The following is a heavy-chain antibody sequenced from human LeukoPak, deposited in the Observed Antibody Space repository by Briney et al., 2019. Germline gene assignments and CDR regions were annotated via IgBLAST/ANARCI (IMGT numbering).Heavy chain of an antibody. Sequence: SETLSLTCTISGGSISTYYWNWIRQPPGKGLEWIGEINHSGSTNYNPSLKSRVTISVDTSKNHFSLKLSSVTAADTAVYYCARASPQSSGWLYYFDYWGQGTLVTVSS. V-gene: IGHV4-34*01. J-gene: IGHJ4*02. CDR1: GGSISTYY. D-gene: IGHD6-19*01. CDR2: INHSGST. CDR3: ARASPQSSGWLYYFDY.